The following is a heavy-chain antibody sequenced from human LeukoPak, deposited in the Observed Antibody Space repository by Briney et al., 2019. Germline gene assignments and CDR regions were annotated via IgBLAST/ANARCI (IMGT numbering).Heavy chain of an antibody. CDR2: IIANSGVI. Sequence: GRSLRLSCAASGFTFSSYAMSWVRQAPGKGLEWVSLIIANSGVINYADSVKGRFTISRDNSKNTLYLQMNSLRAEDTATYFCVKDRKPDSRYNFDYWGRGTLVTVSS. D-gene: IGHD5-12*01. CDR1: GFTFSSYA. J-gene: IGHJ4*02. CDR3: VKDRKPDSRYNFDY. V-gene: IGHV3-23*01.